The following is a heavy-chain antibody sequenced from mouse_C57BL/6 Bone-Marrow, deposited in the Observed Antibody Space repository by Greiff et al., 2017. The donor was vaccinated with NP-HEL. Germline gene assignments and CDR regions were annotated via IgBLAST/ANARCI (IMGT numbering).Heavy chain of an antibody. V-gene: IGHV1-7*01. D-gene: IGHD2-1*01. CDR1: GYTFTSYW. CDR2: INPSSGYT. Sequence: QVQLQQSGAELAKPGASVKLSCKASGYTFTSYWMHWVKQRPGQGLEWIGYINPSSGYTKYNQKFKDKATLTADKSSRTAYMQLSSLTYEDSAVYYCARKRGGNGGYAMDYWGQGTSVTVSS. CDR3: ARKRGGNGGYAMDY. J-gene: IGHJ4*01.